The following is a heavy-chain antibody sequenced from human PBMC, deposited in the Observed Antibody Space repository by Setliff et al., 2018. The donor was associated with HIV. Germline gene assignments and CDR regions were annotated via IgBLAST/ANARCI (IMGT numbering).Heavy chain of an antibody. D-gene: IGHD1-26*01. CDR3: ARPAGKGSYYGDDAFDL. V-gene: IGHV4-4*07. CDR2: IYSSGST. Sequence: SETLSLTCDVSGLSLSSGYYWSWIRQPAGKGLEWIGRIYSSGSTNYNPSLKSRVSMSVDTSKNQFSLKVNSVTAADTAVYYCARPAGKGSYYGDDAFDLWGQGTMVTVSS. CDR1: GLSLSSGYY. J-gene: IGHJ3*01.